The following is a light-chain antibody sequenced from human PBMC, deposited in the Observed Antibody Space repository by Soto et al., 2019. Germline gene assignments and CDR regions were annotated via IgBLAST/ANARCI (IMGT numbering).Light chain of an antibody. CDR1: QSISNW. CDR2: KAS. V-gene: IGKV1-5*03. J-gene: IGKJ2*01. CDR3: QQYDSYSYT. Sequence: DIQMTQSPSTVSASVRDRVTITCRASQSISNWLAWYQQKPGEAPKLLIYKASTLDSGVPSRFSGSGSGTEFTLTISSLQPDDFATYYCQQYDSYSYTFGQGTKLEIK.